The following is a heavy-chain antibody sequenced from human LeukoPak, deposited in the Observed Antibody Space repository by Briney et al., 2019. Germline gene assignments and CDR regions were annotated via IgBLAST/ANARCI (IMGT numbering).Heavy chain of an antibody. V-gene: IGHV3-7*01. Sequence: PGGSLRLSCAASGFSFSTHWMNWVRQAPGGGLEWLANIKPDGSDRYYVDSVRGRFTISRDNAKNLVYLQIDSLRTEDTGVYYCSGRSWFSSIYWGQGTLVKVSS. CDR3: SGRSWFSSIY. J-gene: IGHJ4*02. D-gene: IGHD6-19*01. CDR2: IKPDGSDR. CDR1: GFSFSTHW.